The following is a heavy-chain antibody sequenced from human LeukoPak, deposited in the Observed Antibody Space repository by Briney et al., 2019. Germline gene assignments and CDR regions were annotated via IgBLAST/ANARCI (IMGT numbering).Heavy chain of an antibody. CDR2: IIPIFGTA. Sequence: ASVKVSCKASGGTFSSYAISWVRQAPGQGLEWMGGIIPIFGTANYAQKFQGRVTITADESTSTAYMELSSLRSEDTAVYYCAREVTITMVRGVMGNWFDPWGQGTLVTVSS. V-gene: IGHV1-69*13. D-gene: IGHD3-10*01. J-gene: IGHJ5*02. CDR1: GGTFSSYA. CDR3: AREVTITMVRGVMGNWFDP.